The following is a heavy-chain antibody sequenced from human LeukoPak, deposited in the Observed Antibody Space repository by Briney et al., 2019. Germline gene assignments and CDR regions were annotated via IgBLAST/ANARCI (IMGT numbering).Heavy chain of an antibody. D-gene: IGHD6-13*01. CDR3: AKDRLVHDS. CDR2: ISDSGGKT. V-gene: IGHV3-23*01. Sequence: GGSLRLSCAASGFTFRNSAMSWVRQAPGKGPEWVSAISDSGGKTYYSDSVKGRFTISRDNSKNRLYLQMNSLRGDDTAVYYCAKDRLVHDSWGQGTLVTVSS. CDR1: GFTFRNSA. J-gene: IGHJ4*02.